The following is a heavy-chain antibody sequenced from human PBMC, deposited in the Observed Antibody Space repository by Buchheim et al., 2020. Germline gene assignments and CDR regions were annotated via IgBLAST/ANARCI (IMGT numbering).Heavy chain of an antibody. CDR2: INSDGSST. CDR1: GYTFTGYY. D-gene: IGHD6-13*01. J-gene: IGHJ1*01. CDR3: ARGGSAAGKH. V-gene: IGHV3-74*02. Sequence: VQLVQSGAEVKKPGASVKVSCKASGYTFTGYYMHWVRQAPGKGLVWVSRINSDGSSTSYADSVKGRFTISRDNAKNTLYLQMNSLRAEDTAVYYCARGGSAAGKHWGQGTL.